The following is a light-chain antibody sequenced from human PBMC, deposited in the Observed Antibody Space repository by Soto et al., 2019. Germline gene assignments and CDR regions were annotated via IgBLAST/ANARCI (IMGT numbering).Light chain of an antibody. V-gene: IGKV3-11*01. CDR2: DAS. CDR1: RSVSSY. J-gene: IGKJ5*01. Sequence: EIVLTQSPATLSLSPGERATLSCRASRSVSSYLAWYQQKPGQAPRLLIYDASNRATGIPARFSGSGSGTDFTLTISSLEPEDCAVYYCQQRSNWPSFGQGTRLEIK. CDR3: QQRSNWPS.